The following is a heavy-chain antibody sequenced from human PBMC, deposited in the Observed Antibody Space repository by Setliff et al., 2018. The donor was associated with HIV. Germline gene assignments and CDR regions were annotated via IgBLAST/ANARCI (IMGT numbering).Heavy chain of an antibody. D-gene: IGHD3-10*01. CDR3: ARDNIIWSKDY. J-gene: IGHJ4*02. CDR2: ITPSDSYT. CDR1: GYTFSSYS. V-gene: IGHV1-46*01. Sequence: ASVKVSCKASGYTFSSYSLHWVRQAPGQGLEWMGIITPSDSYTVYAQKFQGRVTMTRDTSTSTVYMELSSLRSDDTAVYYCARDNIIWSKDYWGQGTLVTVSS.